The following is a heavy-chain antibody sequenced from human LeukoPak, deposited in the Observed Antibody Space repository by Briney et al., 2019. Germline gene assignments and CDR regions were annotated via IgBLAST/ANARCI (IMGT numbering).Heavy chain of an antibody. D-gene: IGHD4-23*01. CDR1: GYTFTVYY. J-gene: IGHJ4*02. V-gene: IGHV1-2*02. CDR2: INPNSGGT. Sequence: ASVTVSCKASGYTFTVYYMHWVRQAPGQGLEWMGWINPNSGGTNYAQKFQGRVTMTRDTSISTAYMELSRLRSDDTAVYYCARAEVVTFDYWGQGTLVTVSS. CDR3: ARAEVVTFDY.